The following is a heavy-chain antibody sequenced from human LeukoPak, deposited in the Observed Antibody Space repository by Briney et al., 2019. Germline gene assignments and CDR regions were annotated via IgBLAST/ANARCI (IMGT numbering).Heavy chain of an antibody. CDR3: AKDRTVGASYWYFDL. Sequence: GGSLRLSCAASGFSFNTYAMSWVRQAPGKGLEWVSAISNTGGSTYYADSVKGRFTISRDSSKNTLFLHMNTLRAEDTAIYYCAKDRTVGASYWYFDLWGRGTLVTVSS. J-gene: IGHJ2*01. V-gene: IGHV3-23*01. CDR1: GFSFNTYA. D-gene: IGHD1-26*01. CDR2: ISNTGGST.